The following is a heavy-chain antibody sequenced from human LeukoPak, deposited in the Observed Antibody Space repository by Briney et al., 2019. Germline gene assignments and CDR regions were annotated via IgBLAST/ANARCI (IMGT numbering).Heavy chain of an antibody. D-gene: IGHD3-10*01. Sequence: SETLSLTCTVSGGSISSGDYYWSWIRQPPGKGLEWIGYIYYSGSTYYNPSLKSRVTISVDTSKNQFSLKLSSVTAADTAVYYCARDTRAGKLDYWGQGTLVTASS. CDR2: IYYSGST. V-gene: IGHV4-30-4*01. CDR1: GGSISSGDYY. J-gene: IGHJ4*02. CDR3: ARDTRAGKLDY.